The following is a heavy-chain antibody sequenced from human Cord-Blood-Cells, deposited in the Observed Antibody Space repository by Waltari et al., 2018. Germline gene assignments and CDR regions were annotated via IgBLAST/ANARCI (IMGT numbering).Heavy chain of an antibody. CDR2: ISSSGSTM. V-gene: IGHV3-48*03. CDR1: GFTFSSYE. D-gene: IGHD1-26*01. Sequence: EVQLVESGGGLVQPGGSLRLSCAASGFTFSSYEMNWVRQAQGKGLEWVSYISSSGSTMYDADSVKGRIAIARDNAKNSLYLQMSSLRAEDTAVYYCARDRGAGIFDYWGQGTLVTVSS. CDR3: ARDRGAGIFDY. J-gene: IGHJ4*02.